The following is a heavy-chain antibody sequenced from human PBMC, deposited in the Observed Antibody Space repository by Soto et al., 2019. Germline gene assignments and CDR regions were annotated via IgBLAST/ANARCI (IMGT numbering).Heavy chain of an antibody. V-gene: IGHV4-39*01. CDR1: GGSISSSSYY. J-gene: IGHJ4*02. CDR3: ASSPGYATIDY. D-gene: IGHD5-12*01. Sequence: SETLSLTCTVSGGSISSSSYYWGWIRQPPGKGLEWIGSIYYSGSTYYNPSLKSRVTISVDTSKNQFSLKLSSVTATDTAVYYCASSPGYATIDYWGQGTLVTVSS. CDR2: IYYSGST.